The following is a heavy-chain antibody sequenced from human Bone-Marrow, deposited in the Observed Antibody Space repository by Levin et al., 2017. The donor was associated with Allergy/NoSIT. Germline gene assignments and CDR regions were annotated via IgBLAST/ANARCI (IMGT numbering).Heavy chain of an antibody. Sequence: SQTLSLTCSVSGGSISSSYYWGWIRQPPGRGLEWIAYIYYSGTSYYNPSLGSRVTISVDTSKNQLSLKMSSVTAADTAVYYCARHGPAYYNDWSDAFDIWGQGTMVTVSS. J-gene: IGHJ3*02. D-gene: IGHD3-9*01. CDR3: ARHGPAYYNDWSDAFDI. CDR2: IYYSGTS. CDR1: GGSISSSYY. V-gene: IGHV4-39*01.